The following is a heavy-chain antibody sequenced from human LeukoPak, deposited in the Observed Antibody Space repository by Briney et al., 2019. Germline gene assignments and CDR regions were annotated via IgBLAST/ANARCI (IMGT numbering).Heavy chain of an antibody. CDR2: ISNDGSKK. D-gene: IGHD5-18*01. Sequence: GGSLRLSCAASGFTFRNYGMHWVRQAPGKGLDWVAVISNDGSKKYYADSVKGRFTISRDNSKNTLSLQVSSLRTEDTAVYYCAKDRYSYAFEYSDSWGQGTLVTVSS. CDR1: GFTFRNYG. J-gene: IGHJ4*02. V-gene: IGHV3-30*18. CDR3: AKDRYSYAFEYSDS.